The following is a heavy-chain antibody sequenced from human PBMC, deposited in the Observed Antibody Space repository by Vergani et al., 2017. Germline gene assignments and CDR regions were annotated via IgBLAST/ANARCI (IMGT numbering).Heavy chain of an antibody. CDR2: IYSGGST. CDR1: GFTVSSNY. V-gene: IGHV3-53*02. Sequence: EVQLVETGGGLIQPGGSLRLSCAASGFTVSSNYMSWVRQAPGKGLEWVSVIYSGGSTYYADSVKGRFTISRDNSKNTLYLQMNSLRAEDTAVYYCARGVAYCGGDCYANWFDPWGQGTLVTVSS. D-gene: IGHD2-21*02. J-gene: IGHJ5*02. CDR3: ARGVAYCGGDCYANWFDP.